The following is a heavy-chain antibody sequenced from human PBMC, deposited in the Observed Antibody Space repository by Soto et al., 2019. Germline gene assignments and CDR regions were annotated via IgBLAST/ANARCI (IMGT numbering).Heavy chain of an antibody. Sequence: SETLSLTCTVSGGSFTNYYWSWIRQSPGRGLEYIGNIYDNGNTNYNPSLKSRTTISIDTSKNQFSLRLNSVTAADTAVYFCARHFTPRIDFWSGYAVWPAPWGQGTQVTVSS. V-gene: IGHV4-59*08. D-gene: IGHD3-3*01. CDR2: IYDNGNT. CDR1: GGSFTNYY. CDR3: ARHFTPRIDFWSGYAVWPAP. J-gene: IGHJ5*02.